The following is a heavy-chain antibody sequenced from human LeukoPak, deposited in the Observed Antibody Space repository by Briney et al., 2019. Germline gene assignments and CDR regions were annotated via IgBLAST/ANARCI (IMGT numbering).Heavy chain of an antibody. CDR1: GYSFTSYW. J-gene: IGHJ4*02. CDR3: ARHERQYSSGWYPFDY. CDR2: IYPGDSDT. D-gene: IGHD6-19*01. V-gene: IGHV5-51*01. Sequence: LGASLQISCQGSGYSFTSYWIGWVRQLPGEGLEWMGIIYPGDSDTRYSPSFQGQVTISADKSISTAYLQWSSLKASDTAMYYCARHERQYSSGWYPFDYWGQGTLVTVSS.